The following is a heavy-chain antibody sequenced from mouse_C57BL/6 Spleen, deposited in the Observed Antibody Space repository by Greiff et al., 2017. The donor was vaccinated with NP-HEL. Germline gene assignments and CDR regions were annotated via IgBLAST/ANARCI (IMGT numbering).Heavy chain of an antibody. J-gene: IGHJ2*01. Sequence: QVQLQQSGAELARPGASVKLSCKASGYTFTSYGISWVKQRTGQGLEWIGEIYPRSGNTYYNEKFKGKATLTADKSSSTAYMELRSLTSEDSAVDFCARGGYDYELFDYWGQGTTLTVSS. CDR3: ARGGYDYELFDY. D-gene: IGHD2-4*01. CDR2: IYPRSGNT. V-gene: IGHV1-81*01. CDR1: GYTFTSYG.